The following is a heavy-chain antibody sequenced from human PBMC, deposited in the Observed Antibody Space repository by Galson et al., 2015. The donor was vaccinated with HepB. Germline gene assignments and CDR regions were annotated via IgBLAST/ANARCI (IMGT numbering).Heavy chain of an antibody. CDR3: ASPEMGIAVAGTGAFDI. J-gene: IGHJ3*02. Sequence: SLRLSCAASGFTFSSYAMHWVRQAPGKGLEWVAVISYDASNKYYADSVKGRFTISRDNSKNTLYLQMNSLRAEDTAVYYCASPEMGIAVAGTGAFDIWGQGTMVTVSS. V-gene: IGHV3-30*04. CDR2: ISYDASNK. CDR1: GFTFSSYA. D-gene: IGHD6-19*01.